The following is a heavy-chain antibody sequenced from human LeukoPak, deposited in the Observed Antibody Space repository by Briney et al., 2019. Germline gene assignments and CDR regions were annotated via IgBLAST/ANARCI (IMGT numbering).Heavy chain of an antibody. J-gene: IGHJ4*02. CDR2: IYYSGTT. CDR3: ATSQAASHDF. Sequence: PSETLFLTCTVSGGSISSTPYYWGWIRQPPGKGLEWIASIYYSGTTYYNPSLKSRVTISADTSTNQISLKLSSVTAAGTALYYCATSQAASHDFWGQGTLVTVSS. D-gene: IGHD2-15*01. V-gene: IGHV4-39*01. CDR1: GGSISSTPYY.